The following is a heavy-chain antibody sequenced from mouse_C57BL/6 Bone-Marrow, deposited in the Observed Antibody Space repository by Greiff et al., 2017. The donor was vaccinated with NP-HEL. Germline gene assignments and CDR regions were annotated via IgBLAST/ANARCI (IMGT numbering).Heavy chain of an antibody. CDR2: INPGSGGT. CDR1: GYAFTNNL. Sequence: VQLQESGAELVRPGTSVKVSCKASGYAFTNNLIEWVKQRPGQGLEWIGVINPGSGGTNYNEKFKGKATLTADKSSSTAYMQLSSLTSEDSAVYFCARWNYDSSFAYWGQGTLVTVSA. V-gene: IGHV1-54*01. CDR3: ARWNYDSSFAY. D-gene: IGHD2-4*01. J-gene: IGHJ3*01.